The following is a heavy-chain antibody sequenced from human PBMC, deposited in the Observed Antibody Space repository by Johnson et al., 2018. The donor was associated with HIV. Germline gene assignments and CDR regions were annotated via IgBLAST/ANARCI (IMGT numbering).Heavy chain of an antibody. CDR2: IGTTGDT. J-gene: IGHJ3*02. D-gene: IGHD6-13*01. CDR1: GFTFSKCD. CDR3: AREQELIGERAFDI. V-gene: IGHV3-13*01. Sequence: GGDLVQPGGSLRLSSAASGFTFSKCDMHWVRQATGEGLQWVSVIGTTGDTYYVVSVKGRFTISRDNVKNTLYLQMNSLRAEDTAVYYCAREQELIGERAFDIWGQGTMVTVSS.